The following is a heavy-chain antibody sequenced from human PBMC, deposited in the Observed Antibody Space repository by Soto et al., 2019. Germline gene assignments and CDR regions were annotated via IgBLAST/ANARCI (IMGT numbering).Heavy chain of an antibody. V-gene: IGHV3-15*07. J-gene: IGHJ4*02. CDR3: TTDGPFWFGELSV. CDR1: GFTFTNAW. Sequence: EVQLVESGGGLVKPGGSLRLSCAASGFTFTNAWMNWVRQAPGKGLEWVGRIKSKADGGTTDYAAPVQGRFSISSDDSKNTLYLPMNSLKSEDTAVYYCTTDGPFWFGELSVWGQGTLVTVSS. D-gene: IGHD3-10*01. CDR2: IKSKADGGTT.